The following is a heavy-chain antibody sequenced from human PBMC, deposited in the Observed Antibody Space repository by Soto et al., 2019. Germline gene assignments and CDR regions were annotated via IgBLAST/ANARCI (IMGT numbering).Heavy chain of an antibody. J-gene: IGHJ4*02. D-gene: IGHD3-3*01. Sequence: ASVKVSCKASGYTFTGYYMHWVRQAPGQGLEWMGWINPNSGGTNYAQKFQGRVTMTRDTSISTAYMELSRLRSDDTAVYYCARDMEWLMPLDYWGQGXLVTVYS. CDR3: ARDMEWLMPLDY. V-gene: IGHV1-2*02. CDR2: INPNSGGT. CDR1: GYTFTGYY.